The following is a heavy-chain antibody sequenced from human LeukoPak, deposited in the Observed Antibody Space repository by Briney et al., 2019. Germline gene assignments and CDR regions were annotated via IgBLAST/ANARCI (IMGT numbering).Heavy chain of an antibody. J-gene: IGHJ4*02. CDR1: GFTFSSYG. D-gene: IGHD6-19*01. CDR2: IWYDGSNK. CDR3: ARATIAVDY. V-gene: IGHV3-33*01. Sequence: PGGSLRLSCAASGFTFSSYGMHWVRQAPGKGLGWVAVIWYDGSNKYYADSVKGRFTISRDNSKNTLYLQMNSLRAEDTAVYYCARATIAVDYWGQGTLVTVSS.